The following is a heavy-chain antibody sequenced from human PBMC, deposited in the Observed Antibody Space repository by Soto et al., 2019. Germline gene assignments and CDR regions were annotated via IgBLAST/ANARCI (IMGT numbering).Heavy chain of an antibody. CDR1: GFTLSSYA. J-gene: IGHJ4*02. V-gene: IGHV3-30-3*01. CDR3: AREGVAGEFDY. D-gene: IGHD6-19*01. CDR2: ISYDGSNK. Sequence: GGSLRLSCAASGFTLSSYAMHWVRQAPGKGLEWVAVISYDGSNKYYADSVKGRFTISRDNSKNTLYLQMNSLRAEDTAVYYCAREGVAGEFDYWGQGTLVTVSS.